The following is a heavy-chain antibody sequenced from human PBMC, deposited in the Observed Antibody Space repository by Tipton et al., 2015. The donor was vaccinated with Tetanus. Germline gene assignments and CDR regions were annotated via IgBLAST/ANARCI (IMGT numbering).Heavy chain of an antibody. V-gene: IGHV4-30-2*02. CDR1: GGSISGGGYS. CDR3: ARRSYCSSSRCFDAFDL. CDR2: IYESGTT. J-gene: IGHJ3*01. D-gene: IGHD2-2*01. Sequence: TLSLTCDVSGGSISGGGYSWSWIRQPPGPGKGLEWIGYIYESGTTHYNPSLKSRVTLSLDMSKNHVSLKLSSVTAADTAVYYCARRSYCSSSRCFDAFDLWGQGTMVTVSS.